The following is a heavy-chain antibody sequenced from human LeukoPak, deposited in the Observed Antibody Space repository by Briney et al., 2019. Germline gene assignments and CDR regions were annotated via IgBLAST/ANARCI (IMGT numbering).Heavy chain of an antibody. Sequence: GRSLRLSCAASGFTFSSYGMHWVRQAPGKGLEWVAVISYDGSNKYYADSVKGRFTISRDDSKNTLYLQMNSLRAEDTAVYYCAKDRGGSSLQRDYWGQGTLVTVSS. J-gene: IGHJ4*02. D-gene: IGHD6-13*01. CDR3: AKDRGGSSLQRDY. CDR2: ISYDGSNK. V-gene: IGHV3-30*18. CDR1: GFTFSSYG.